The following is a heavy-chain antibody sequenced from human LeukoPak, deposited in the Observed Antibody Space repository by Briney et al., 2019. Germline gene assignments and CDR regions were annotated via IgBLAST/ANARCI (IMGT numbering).Heavy chain of an antibody. Sequence: ASVKVSCKASGYTFIGYYMHWVRQAPGQGLEWMGWINPNSGGTNYVQKFQGRVTMTRDTSISTAYMELSRLRSDDTAVYYCARARPLGGGNSVMDYWGQGTLVTVSS. CDR1: GYTFIGYY. V-gene: IGHV1-2*02. CDR2: INPNSGGT. D-gene: IGHD4-23*01. CDR3: ARARPLGGGNSVMDY. J-gene: IGHJ4*02.